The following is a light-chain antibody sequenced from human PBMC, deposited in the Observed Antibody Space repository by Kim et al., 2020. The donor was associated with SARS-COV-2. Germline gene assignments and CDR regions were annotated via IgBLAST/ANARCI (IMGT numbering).Light chain of an antibody. V-gene: IGKV1-17*01. CDR3: LQNDLYPLT. J-gene: IGKJ4*01. Sequence: SASVGDSVTIAGRASQDIRDGLGWFQQRPGNAPRRLISAASTLQSGVPSRFSGSGSGTDFTLTISSLQPEDFATYFCLQNDLYPLTFGGGTKLEIK. CDR1: QDIRDG. CDR2: AAS.